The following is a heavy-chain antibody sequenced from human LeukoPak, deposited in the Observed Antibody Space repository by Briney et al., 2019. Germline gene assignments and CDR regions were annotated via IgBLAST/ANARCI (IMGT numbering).Heavy chain of an antibody. CDR3: AKDSRGGWVVYY. CDR2: IYSAGTT. J-gene: IGHJ4*02. D-gene: IGHD6-19*01. V-gene: IGHV3-66*01. CDR1: GFAFTSNY. Sequence: GGSLTPSCAVSGFAFTSNYMSWVRQAPGKGLEWVSVIYSAGTTFYADSVKGRLSISRDNSKNTLYLHMDSLRVEDTAVYYCAKDSRGGWVVYYGGQGTLVTVSS.